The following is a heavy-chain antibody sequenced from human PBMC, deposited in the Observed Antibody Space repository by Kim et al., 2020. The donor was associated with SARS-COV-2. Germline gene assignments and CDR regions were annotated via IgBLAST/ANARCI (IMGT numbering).Heavy chain of an antibody. D-gene: IGHD5-18*01. Sequence: GGSLRLSCAASGFTFSSYGMHWVRQAPGKGLEWVAVISYDGSNKYYADSVKGRFTISRDNSKNTLYLQINSLRAEDTAVYYCAKDGNTAMVYYYYYGMDVWGQGTTVTVSS. J-gene: IGHJ6*02. CDR3: AKDGNTAMVYYYYYGMDV. CDR2: ISYDGSNK. V-gene: IGHV3-30*18. CDR1: GFTFSSYG.